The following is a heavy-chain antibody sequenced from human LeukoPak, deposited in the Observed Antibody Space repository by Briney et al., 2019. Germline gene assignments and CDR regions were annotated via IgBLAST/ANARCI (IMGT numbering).Heavy chain of an antibody. J-gene: IGHJ5*02. CDR1: GYSIGTDYY. V-gene: IGHV4-38-2*01. CDR2: IYNSGST. Sequence: SETLSLTCAVSGYSIGTDYYWGWIRQPPGKGLEWIGSIYNSGSTYYNPSLKSRITISVDTSKNQFSLKLSSVTAADTAVYYCARNSSSSSPPERYNWFDPWGQGTLVTVSS. D-gene: IGHD6-6*01. CDR3: ARNSSSSSPPERYNWFDP.